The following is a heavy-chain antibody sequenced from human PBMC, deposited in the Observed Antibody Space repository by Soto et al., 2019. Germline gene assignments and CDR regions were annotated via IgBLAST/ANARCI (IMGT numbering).Heavy chain of an antibody. CDR2: ISGSGGST. D-gene: IGHD2-2*02. Sequence: GGSLRLSCAASGFTFSSYAMSWVRQAPGKGLEWVSAISGSGGSTYYADSVKGRFTISRDNSKNTLYLQMNSLRAEDTAVYYCANDGVYCSSTSCYNAWKHWGQGTLVTVSS. CDR3: ANDGVYCSSTSCYNAWKH. J-gene: IGHJ1*01. V-gene: IGHV3-23*01. CDR1: GFTFSSYA.